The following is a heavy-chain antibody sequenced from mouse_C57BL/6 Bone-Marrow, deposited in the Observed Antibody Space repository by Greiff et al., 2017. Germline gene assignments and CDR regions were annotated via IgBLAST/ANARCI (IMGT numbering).Heavy chain of an antibody. Sequence: QVQLQQSGAELARPGASVKLSCTASGYTFTSYGISWVKQRTGQGLEWIGEIYPRSGNTYYNEKFKGKATLTADKSSSTAYMELRSLTSEDSAVYFCAREGRYGYARDYWGQGTSVTVSS. CDR3: AREGRYGYARDY. V-gene: IGHV1-81*01. CDR1: GYTFTSYG. J-gene: IGHJ4*01. D-gene: IGHD2-12*01. CDR2: IYPRSGNT.